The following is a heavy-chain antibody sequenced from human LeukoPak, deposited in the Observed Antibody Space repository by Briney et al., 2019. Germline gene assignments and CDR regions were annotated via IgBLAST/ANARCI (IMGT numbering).Heavy chain of an antibody. CDR2: INGSGGST. D-gene: IGHD3-9*01. J-gene: IGHJ6*02. CDR3: AKDQILTGYYRPDYYYGMDV. CDR1: GFTFSSYA. Sequence: PGGSLRLSCAASGFTFSSYAMSWVRQAPGKGLEWVSAINGSGGSTYYADSVEGRFTISRDNSKNTLYLQMNSLRAEDTAVYYCAKDQILTGYYRPDYYYGMDVWGQGTTVTVSS. V-gene: IGHV3-23*01.